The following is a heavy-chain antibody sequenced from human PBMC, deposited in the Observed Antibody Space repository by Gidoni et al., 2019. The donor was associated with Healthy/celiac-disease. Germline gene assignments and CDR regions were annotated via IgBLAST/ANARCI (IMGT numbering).Heavy chain of an antibody. J-gene: IGHJ6*02. Sequence: QVQLQESGPGLVKPSETLSLTCTVSGGSISSYYWSWIRQPPGKGLERIGYIYYSGSTNYNPSLKSRVTISVDTSKNQFSLKLSSVTAADTAVYYCARGVDGTTSLYYYYGMDVWGQGTTVTVSS. CDR2: IYYSGST. V-gene: IGHV4-59*01. CDR3: ARGVDGTTSLYYYYGMDV. CDR1: GGSISSYY. D-gene: IGHD1-7*01.